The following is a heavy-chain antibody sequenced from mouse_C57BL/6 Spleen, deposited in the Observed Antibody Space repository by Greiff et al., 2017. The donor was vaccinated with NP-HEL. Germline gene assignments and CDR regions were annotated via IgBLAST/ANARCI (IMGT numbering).Heavy chain of an antibody. V-gene: IGHV3-1*01. CDR1: GYSITSGYD. Sequence: VQLKESGPGMVKPSQSLSLTCTVTGYSITSGYDWHWIRHFPGNKLEWMGYISYSGSTNYNPSLKSRISITHDTSKNHFFLKLNSVTTEDTATYYCARGLSWDGYYFDYWGQGTTLTVSS. CDR3: ARGLSWDGYYFDY. D-gene: IGHD4-1*01. CDR2: ISYSGST. J-gene: IGHJ2*01.